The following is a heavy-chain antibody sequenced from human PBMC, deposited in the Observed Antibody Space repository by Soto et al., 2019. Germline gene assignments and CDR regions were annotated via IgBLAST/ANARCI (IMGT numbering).Heavy chain of an antibody. J-gene: IGHJ4*02. D-gene: IGHD5-18*01. V-gene: IGHV4-39*01. CDR2: IYYSGST. CDR1: STVSGDSISRNY. Sequence: SETLSLTCTVSSTVSGDSISRNYWSWIRQPPGKGLEWIGSIYYSGSTYYNPSLKSRVTISVDTSKSQFSLKLSSVTAADTAVYYCARHPGYGLYYFDYWGQGTLVTVSS. CDR3: ARHPGYGLYYFDY.